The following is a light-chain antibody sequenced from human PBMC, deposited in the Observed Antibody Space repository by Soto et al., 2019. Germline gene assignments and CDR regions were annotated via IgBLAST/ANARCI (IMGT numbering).Light chain of an antibody. CDR3: QQTYSTPLT. CDR2: DAS. Sequence: EIVLTQSPGTLSLSPGERATLSCRASQSVSSSYLAWYQQKPGQAPRLLIYDASNRATGIPARFSGSGSETEFTLTISSLQPEDFATYFCQQTYSTPLTFGGGTKVDNK. CDR1: QSVSSSY. J-gene: IGKJ4*01. V-gene: IGKV3-20*01.